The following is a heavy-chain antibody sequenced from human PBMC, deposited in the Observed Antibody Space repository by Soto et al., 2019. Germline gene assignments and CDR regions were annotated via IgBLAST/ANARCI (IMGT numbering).Heavy chain of an antibody. Sequence: LRLSCAASGFTVSNNYMSWVRQAPGKGLEWVSIIYSGGSTYYADSVQGRFTISRDNSKNTLFLQMSSLRAEDTAVYYCAREGGGVYCSGGSCYGRYFDFWGQGTRVTVSS. CDR3: AREGGGVYCSGGSCYGRYFDF. CDR1: GFTVSNNY. CDR2: IYSGGST. J-gene: IGHJ4*02. D-gene: IGHD2-15*01. V-gene: IGHV3-53*01.